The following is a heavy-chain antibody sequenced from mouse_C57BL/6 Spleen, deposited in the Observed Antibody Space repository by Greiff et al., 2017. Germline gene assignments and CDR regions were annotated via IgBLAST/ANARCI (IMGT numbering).Heavy chain of an antibody. D-gene: IGHD1-1*01. CDR1: GYTFTSYW. Sequence: QVQLQQSGAELVKPGASVKLSCKASGYTFTSYWMPWVKQRPGQGLEWIGMIHPNSGSTNYNEKFKSKATLTVDKSSSTAYMQLSSLTSEDSAVYYCARRGLYYYGSSQGYFDYWGQGTTLTVSS. CDR3: ARRGLYYYGSSQGYFDY. V-gene: IGHV1-64*01. CDR2: IHPNSGST. J-gene: IGHJ2*01.